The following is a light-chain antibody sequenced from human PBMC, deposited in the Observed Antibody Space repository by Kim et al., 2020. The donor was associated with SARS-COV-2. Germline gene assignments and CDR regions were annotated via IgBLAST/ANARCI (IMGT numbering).Light chain of an antibody. CDR2: GKN. V-gene: IGLV3-19*01. CDR1: ILRSYY. CDR3: NSRDSHDNVV. Sequence: SSELTQYPAVSVALGQTVSLTCQGDILRSYYATWYQPKPEQAPILVIYGKNNRASGIPDRFSCSSTGNTASLTISGTQAGDEADYYCNSRDSHDNVVFGG. J-gene: IGLJ2*01.